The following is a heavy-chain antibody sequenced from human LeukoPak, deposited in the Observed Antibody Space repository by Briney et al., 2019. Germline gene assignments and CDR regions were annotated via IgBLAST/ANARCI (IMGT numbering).Heavy chain of an antibody. CDR2: ISWNSGSI. D-gene: IGHD2-15*01. CDR1: GFTFDDYA. CDR3: ASSGASP. J-gene: IGHJ5*02. Sequence: QPGRSLRLSCAASGFTFDDYAMHWVRQAPGKGLEWVSGISWNSGSIGYADSVKGRFTISRDNAKNSPYLQMNSLRAEDTALYYCASSGASPWGQGTLVTVSS. V-gene: IGHV3-9*01.